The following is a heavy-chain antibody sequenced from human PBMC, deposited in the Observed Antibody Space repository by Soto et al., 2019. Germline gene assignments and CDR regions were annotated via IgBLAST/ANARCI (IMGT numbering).Heavy chain of an antibody. D-gene: IGHD6-6*01. V-gene: IGHV5-51*01. CDR1: GYSFTSYW. CDR2: IYPGDSDT. J-gene: IGHJ6*03. Sequence: LKISCKGSGYSFTSYWIGWVRQMPGKGLEWMGIIYPGDSDTRYSPSFQGQVTISADKSISTAYLQWSSLKASDTAMYYCARPRGPRSSSSYYYYMDVWGKGTTVTVSS. CDR3: ARPRGPRSSSSYYYYMDV.